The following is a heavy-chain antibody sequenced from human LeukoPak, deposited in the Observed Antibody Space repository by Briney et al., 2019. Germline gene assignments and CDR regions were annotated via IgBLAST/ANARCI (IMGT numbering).Heavy chain of an antibody. Sequence: GGSLRLSCAASGFTFDDYGMTWVPQAPGKGLEWGSGINWNGGSTGYADPVKGRFTISRDNAKNSLYLQMNSLRAEDTALYYCAREASRTYGDYFDYWGQGTLVTVSS. CDR1: GFTFDDYG. CDR2: INWNGGST. V-gene: IGHV3-20*04. CDR3: AREASRTYGDYFDY. D-gene: IGHD4-17*01. J-gene: IGHJ4*02.